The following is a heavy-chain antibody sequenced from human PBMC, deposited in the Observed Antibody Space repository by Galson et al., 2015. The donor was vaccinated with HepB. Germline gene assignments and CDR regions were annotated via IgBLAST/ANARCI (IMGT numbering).Heavy chain of an antibody. CDR3: AREEGLVGATRPGYFDF. D-gene: IGHD1-26*01. Sequence: SLRLSCAASGFTVSRNYMSWVRQAPGKGLEWFSVIYSGGATYYADSVKARFTVSRDNSKNTLYLQMNSLRAEDTAVYYCAREEGLVGATRPGYFDFWGQGALVTVSS. V-gene: IGHV3-53*01. CDR2: IYSGGAT. J-gene: IGHJ4*02. CDR1: GFTVSRNY.